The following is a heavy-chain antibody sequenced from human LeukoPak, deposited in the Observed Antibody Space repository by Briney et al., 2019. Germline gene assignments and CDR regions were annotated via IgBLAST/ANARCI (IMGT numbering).Heavy chain of an antibody. D-gene: IGHD5-12*01. CDR2: ISWNSGSI. CDR1: GFTFDDYA. J-gene: IGHJ4*02. V-gene: IGHV3-9*01. CDR3: ARDGGYSGFDADC. Sequence: GGSLRLSCAASGFTFDDYAMHWVRQAPGKGLEWVSGISWNSGSIGYADSVKGRFTISRDNAKNSLYLQMNSLRAEDTAVYYCARDGGYSGFDADCWGQGTLVTVSS.